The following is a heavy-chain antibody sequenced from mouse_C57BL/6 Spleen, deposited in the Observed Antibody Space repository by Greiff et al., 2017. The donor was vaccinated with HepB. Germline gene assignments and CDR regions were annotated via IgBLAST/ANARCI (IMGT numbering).Heavy chain of an antibody. Sequence: QVQLQQSGPELVKPGASVKISCKASGYAFSSSWMNWVKQRPGKGLEWIGRIYPGDGDTNYNGKFKGKATLTADKSSSTAYMQLSSLTSEVSAVYFCARWGYGSSSYFDYWGQGTTLTVSS. CDR2: IYPGDGDT. J-gene: IGHJ2*01. V-gene: IGHV1-82*01. D-gene: IGHD1-1*01. CDR3: ARWGYGSSSYFDY. CDR1: GYAFSSSW.